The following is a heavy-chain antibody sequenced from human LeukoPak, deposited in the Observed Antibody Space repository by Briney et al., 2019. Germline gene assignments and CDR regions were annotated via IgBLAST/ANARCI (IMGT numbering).Heavy chain of an antibody. Sequence: SETLSLTCTVSGGSISSDYWSWIRQPAGKGLEWIGRIYSSGSTNYNPSLKSRVTMSVDTSKYQFSLKLSSVTAADTAVYYCVGWRATRIDYWGQGTLVTVSS. CDR3: VGWRATRIDY. CDR2: IYSSGST. J-gene: IGHJ4*02. V-gene: IGHV4-4*07. CDR1: GGSISSDY. D-gene: IGHD6-19*01.